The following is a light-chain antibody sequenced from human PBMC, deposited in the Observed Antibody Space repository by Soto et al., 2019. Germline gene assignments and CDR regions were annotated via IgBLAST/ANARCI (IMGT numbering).Light chain of an antibody. CDR1: QSVSSSY. V-gene: IGKV3-15*01. CDR2: GAS. CDR3: QQYINWPQR. J-gene: IGKJ1*01. Sequence: IVLTPSPGTLSLSPRARAPLSCRSSQSVSSSYLAWYQQKPGQAPRLLIYGASTRATGIPARFSGSGSGTDFTLTISGLQSEDFAVYYCQQYINWPQRFGQGSKV.